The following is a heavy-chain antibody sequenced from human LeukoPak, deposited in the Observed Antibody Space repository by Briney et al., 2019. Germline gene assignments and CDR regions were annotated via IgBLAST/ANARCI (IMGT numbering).Heavy chain of an antibody. CDR1: GFTFSGYA. D-gene: IGHD3-10*01. J-gene: IGHJ4*02. CDR3: ARVRDYYGSGSYTPDY. CDR2: ISYDGSNK. Sequence: PGRSLRLSCAASGFTFSGYAMHWVRQAPGKGLECVAVISYDGSNKYYADSVKGRFTISKDNSKNTLYLQMNSLRAEDTALYYCARVRDYYGSGSYTPDYWGQGTLVTVSS. V-gene: IGHV3-30-3*01.